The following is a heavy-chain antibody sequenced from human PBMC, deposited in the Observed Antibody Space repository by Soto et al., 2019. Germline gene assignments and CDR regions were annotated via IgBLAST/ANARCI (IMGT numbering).Heavy chain of an antibody. Sequence: QVQLVQSGAEVKKPGASVKVSCKASGYTFTSYAMYWVRQAPGQRLEWMGWINAGNGNTKYSQKFQGRVTITRDTSASTAYMELSSLTSEATAVYYCARDSSPYCSGSCPFDYWGQGTLVTVSS. CDR2: INAGNGNT. CDR1: GYTFTSYA. J-gene: IGHJ4*02. V-gene: IGHV1-3*01. CDR3: ARDSSPYCSGSCPFDY. D-gene: IGHD2-15*01.